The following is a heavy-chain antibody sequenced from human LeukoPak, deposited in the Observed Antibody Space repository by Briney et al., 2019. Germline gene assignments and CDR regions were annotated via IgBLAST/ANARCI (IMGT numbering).Heavy chain of an antibody. CDR2: IYPDDSDT. CDR3: ASAPLLEWPPGCFDY. V-gene: IGHV5-51*01. D-gene: IGHD3-3*01. J-gene: IGHJ4*02. CDR1: GYSFTSYW. Sequence: GETLKISCKGSGYSFTSYWIGWVRQMPGKGLEWMGIIYPDDSDTTYSPSFQGQVTISADKSLSTAYLQWSSLKASDTAMYYCASAPLLEWPPGCFDYWGQGTLVTASS.